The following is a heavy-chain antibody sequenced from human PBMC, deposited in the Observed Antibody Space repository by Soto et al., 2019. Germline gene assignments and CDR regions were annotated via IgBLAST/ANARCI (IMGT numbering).Heavy chain of an antibody. D-gene: IGHD4-17*01. CDR2: INSDGSSS. Sequence: PGGSLRLSCAASGFTFSYHWMHWVRQAPGKGPEWVSRINSDGSSSSHADFVKGRFTISRDNTKNTLYLQMHSLRVEDTALYYCARDNAYGAFDSWGQGA. CDR1: GFTFSYHW. J-gene: IGHJ5*01. CDR3: ARDNAYGAFDS. V-gene: IGHV3-74*01.